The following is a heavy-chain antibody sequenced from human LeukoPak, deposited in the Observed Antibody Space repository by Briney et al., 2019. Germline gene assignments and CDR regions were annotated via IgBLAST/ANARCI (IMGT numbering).Heavy chain of an antibody. CDR1: GGSISSGGYY. Sequence: PSQTLSLTCTVSGGSISSGGYYWSWIRQHPGKGLEWIGYIYYSGSTYYNPSLKSRVTISVDTSKNQFSLKLSSVTAADTAVYYCARSKGAVPAAMKNWFDPWGQGTLVTVSS. D-gene: IGHD2-2*01. J-gene: IGHJ5*02. V-gene: IGHV4-31*03. CDR3: ARSKGAVPAAMKNWFDP. CDR2: IYYSGST.